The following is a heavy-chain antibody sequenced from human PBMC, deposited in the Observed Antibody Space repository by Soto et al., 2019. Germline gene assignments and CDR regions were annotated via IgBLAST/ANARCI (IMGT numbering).Heavy chain of an antibody. V-gene: IGHV3-30*18. D-gene: IGHD2-15*01. CDR3: VQDMGYCSGGSCYWGAYFYYYMDV. Sequence: QVQLVESGGGVVQPGGSLRLSCAASGFSFNNYGMHWVRQALGKGLEWVAVILFDGSDNWYADSVKGRFTISRDNSKNTLYLHMISLTAEDTAVCYCVQDMGYCSGGSCYWGAYFYYYMDVWGKGTTVTVSS. J-gene: IGHJ6*03. CDR2: ILFDGSDN. CDR1: GFSFNNYG.